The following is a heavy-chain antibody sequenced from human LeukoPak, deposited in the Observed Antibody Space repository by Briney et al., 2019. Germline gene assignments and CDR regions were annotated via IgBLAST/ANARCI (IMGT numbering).Heavy chain of an antibody. CDR1: GYTFTSYG. J-gene: IGHJ6*02. Sequence: ASVKVSCKASGYTFTSYGISWVRQAPGQGLEWMGWISAYNGNTNYAQKLQGRVTMTTDTSTSTAYMELRSLRSDDTAVYYCARAPQLSSGWYHYYYGMDVWGQGTTVTVSS. CDR3: ARAPQLSSGWYHYYYGMDV. D-gene: IGHD6-19*01. V-gene: IGHV1-18*01. CDR2: ISAYNGNT.